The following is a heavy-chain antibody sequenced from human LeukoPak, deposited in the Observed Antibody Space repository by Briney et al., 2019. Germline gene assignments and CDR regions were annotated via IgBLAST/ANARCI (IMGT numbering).Heavy chain of an antibody. Sequence: SETLSLTCTVSGGSISSYYWSWIRQPPGKGLEWIGYIYYSGSTNYNPSFKSRVTISVDTSKNQFSLKLSSVTAADTAVYYCARGVYYDYVWGSYRPYYFDYWGQGTLVTVSS. V-gene: IGHV4-59*01. CDR1: GGSISSYY. D-gene: IGHD3-16*02. CDR2: IYYSGST. CDR3: ARGVYYDYVWGSYRPYYFDY. J-gene: IGHJ4*02.